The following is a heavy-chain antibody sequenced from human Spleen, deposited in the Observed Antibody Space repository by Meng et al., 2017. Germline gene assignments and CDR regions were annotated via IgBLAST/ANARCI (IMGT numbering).Heavy chain of an antibody. J-gene: IGHJ5*02. Sequence: QVHRQESGPGLVKPSGTLSLTCPVSGGSISSSNWWSWVRQPPGKGLEWIGEIYHSGSTNYNPSLKSRVTISVDKSKNQFSLKLNSVTAADTAVYYCARAAFRPGIAAAGTGSFDPWGQGTLVTVSS. V-gene: IGHV4-4*02. CDR2: IYHSGST. CDR1: GGSISSSNW. CDR3: ARAAFRPGIAAAGTGSFDP. D-gene: IGHD6-13*01.